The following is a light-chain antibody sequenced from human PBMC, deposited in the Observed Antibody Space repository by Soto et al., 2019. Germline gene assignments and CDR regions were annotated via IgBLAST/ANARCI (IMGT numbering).Light chain of an antibody. J-gene: IGKJ3*01. CDR2: LGS. V-gene: IGKV2-28*01. CDR1: QSLLHTNGHTY. CDR3: MQALQTPT. Sequence: DIVMTQSPLSLTVTPGDPASISCRSSQSLLHTNGHTYLDWYLQKPGQSPPLLIYLGSNRASGVPDRFSGSGSGTDFSLRISRVEAEDVGVYYCMQALQTPTFGPGTKVDIK.